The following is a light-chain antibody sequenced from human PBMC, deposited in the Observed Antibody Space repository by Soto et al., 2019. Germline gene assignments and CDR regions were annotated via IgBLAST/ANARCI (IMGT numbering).Light chain of an antibody. CDR2: GAF. J-gene: IGKJ5*01. CDR1: PSVTNF. CDR3: QQRNVWPPVT. V-gene: IGKV3-11*01. Sequence: VMTQAPATLSVSPGEGATLSCRASPSVTNFLAWYQQKPGQAPGLLIYGAFNRATGIPARFSGSGSGTDFTLTISSLEPEDSAVYYCQQRNVWPPVTFGQGTRLEIK.